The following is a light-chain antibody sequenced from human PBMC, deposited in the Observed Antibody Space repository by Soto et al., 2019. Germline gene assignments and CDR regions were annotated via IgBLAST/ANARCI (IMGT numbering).Light chain of an antibody. CDR1: QGIGSS. CDR3: HQYGTLPST. Sequence: EIGMTQSPATLSVSPGERATFSCRACQGIGSSLAWYQKKPGRALRLLIQGELIRATGIPDRFSGSGSGTDFSLVISSLEPEDFAVYSCHQYGTLPSTFGQGARLEI. CDR2: GEL. J-gene: IGKJ5*01. V-gene: IGKV3-20*01.